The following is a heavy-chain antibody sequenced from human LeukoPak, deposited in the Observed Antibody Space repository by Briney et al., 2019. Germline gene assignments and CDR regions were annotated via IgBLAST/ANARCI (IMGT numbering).Heavy chain of an antibody. CDR3: ARVSTVVVVAAILLNWFDP. Sequence: GGSLRLSCVASGFTFNDHYMDWVRQAPGKGLEWVGRTRNKANRYTTEYAASVKGRFTISRDDSKNSVSLQMNSLKTEDTAVYYCARVSTVVVVAAILLNWFDPWGQGTLVTVSS. J-gene: IGHJ5*02. D-gene: IGHD2-15*01. V-gene: IGHV3-72*01. CDR1: GFTFNDHY. CDR2: TRNKANRYTT.